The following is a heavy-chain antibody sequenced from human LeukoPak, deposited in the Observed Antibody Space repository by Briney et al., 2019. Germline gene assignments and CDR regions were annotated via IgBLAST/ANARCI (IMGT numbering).Heavy chain of an antibody. CDR1: GGSFSGYY. Sequence: KASETLSLTCAVYGGSFSGYYWSWIRQPPGKGLEWIGEINHSGSTNYNPSLKSRVTISVDTSKNQFSLKLSSVTAADTAVYYCARGPVVRFWSGSYSFNYWGQGTLVTVSS. CDR2: INHSGST. CDR3: ARGPVVRFWSGSYSFNY. V-gene: IGHV4-34*01. J-gene: IGHJ4*02. D-gene: IGHD3-3*01.